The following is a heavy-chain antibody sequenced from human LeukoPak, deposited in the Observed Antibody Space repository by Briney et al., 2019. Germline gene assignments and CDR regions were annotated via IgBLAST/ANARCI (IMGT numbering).Heavy chain of an antibody. J-gene: IGHJ4*02. V-gene: IGHV3-11*01. CDR2: ISSTATTI. CDR1: GFPFSDFY. D-gene: IGHD7-27*01. Sequence: PGGSLRLSCAASGFPFSDFYMTWIRQAPGKGLEWVSYISSTATTIYYADSVKGRFTISRDNAKNSLYLQMNNLRAEDTAVYYCARDRWGKYYFGYWGQGTLVTVSS. CDR3: ARDRWGKYYFGY.